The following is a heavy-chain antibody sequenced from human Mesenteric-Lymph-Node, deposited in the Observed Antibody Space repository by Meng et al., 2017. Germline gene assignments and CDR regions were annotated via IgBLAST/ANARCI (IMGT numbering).Heavy chain of an antibody. V-gene: IGHV1-18*01. CDR1: GYTFTSYG. CDR2: ISPYNGNT. D-gene: IGHD6-13*01. J-gene: IGHJ4*02. Sequence: QVQLVQSGAEVKKPGASVKVSCKASGYTFTSYGISWVRQAPGQGLEWMGWISPYNGNTNYIQKFQGRVTMTVDTSTTTAYMELRSLTSVDTAVYYCARDRSTSWYYFDYWGQGTLVTVSS. CDR3: ARDRSTSWYYFDY.